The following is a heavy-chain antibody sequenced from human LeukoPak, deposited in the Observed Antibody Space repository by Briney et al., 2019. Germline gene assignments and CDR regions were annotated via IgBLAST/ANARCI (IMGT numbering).Heavy chain of an antibody. D-gene: IGHD2-8*02. Sequence: SSKTLSLTCAVYGGSFSGYYWTWIRQPPGKGLEWIGEINHSGSTNYNPSLESRVTISVDTSKNQFSLNLTSVTAADTAVYYCARTGSYWGSNWFDPWGQGTLVTVSS. J-gene: IGHJ5*02. V-gene: IGHV4-34*01. CDR1: GGSFSGYY. CDR3: ARTGSYWGSNWFDP. CDR2: INHSGST.